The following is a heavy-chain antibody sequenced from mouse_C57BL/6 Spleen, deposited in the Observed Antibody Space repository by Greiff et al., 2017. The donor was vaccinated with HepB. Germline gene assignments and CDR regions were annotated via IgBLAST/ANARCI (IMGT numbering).Heavy chain of an antibody. CDR3: ARAYYGNYFYAMDY. Sequence: QVQLQQPGAELVRPGSSVKLSCKASGYTFTSYWMHWVKQRPIQGLEWIGNIDPSDSETHYNQKFKDKATLTVDISSSTAYMQLSSLTSEDSAVYYCARAYYGNYFYAMDYWGQGTSVTVSS. V-gene: IGHV1-52*01. J-gene: IGHJ4*01. CDR2: IDPSDSET. D-gene: IGHD2-10*01. CDR1: GYTFTSYW.